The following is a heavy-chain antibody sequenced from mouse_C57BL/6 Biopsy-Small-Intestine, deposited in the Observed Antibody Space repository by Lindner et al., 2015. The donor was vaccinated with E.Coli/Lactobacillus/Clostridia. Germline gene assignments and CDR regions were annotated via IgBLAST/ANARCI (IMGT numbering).Heavy chain of an antibody. J-gene: IGHJ2*01. CDR3: ARGRYLDY. V-gene: IGHV1-26*01. Sequence: VQLQESGPELVKPGASVKISCKASGYTFIDYYMNWVKQSHGKSLEWIGDINPNNGVTSYNQKFKGKATLTVDKSSSTAYMELRSLTSEDSAVYYCARGRYLDYWGQGTTLTVSS. CDR2: INPNNGVT. CDR1: GYTFIDYY.